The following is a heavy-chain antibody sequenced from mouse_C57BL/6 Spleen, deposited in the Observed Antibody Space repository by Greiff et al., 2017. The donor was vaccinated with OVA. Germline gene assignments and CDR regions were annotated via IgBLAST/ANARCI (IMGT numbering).Heavy chain of an antibody. Sequence: VQLQQSGTELVKPGASVKLSCKASGYTFTSYWMHWVKQRPGQGLEWIGNINPSNGGTNYNEKFKSKATLTVDKSSSTAYMQLSSLTSEDPAVYYCARSDYYGSSPWFAYWGQGTLVTVSA. CDR2: INPSNGGT. V-gene: IGHV1-53*01. J-gene: IGHJ3*01. CDR1: GYTFTSYW. CDR3: ARSDYYGSSPWFAY. D-gene: IGHD1-1*01.